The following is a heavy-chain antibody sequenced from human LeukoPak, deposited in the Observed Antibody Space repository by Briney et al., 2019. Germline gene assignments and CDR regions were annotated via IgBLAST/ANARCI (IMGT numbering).Heavy chain of an antibody. J-gene: IGHJ4*02. D-gene: IGHD3-9*01. CDR1: GGSFSGYY. V-gene: IGHV4-34*01. Sequence: SETLSLTCAVYGGSFSGYYWSWIRQPPGKGLEWIGEINYSGSTNYNPSLKSRVTISVDTSKNQFSLKLSSVSAADTAVYYCARGLRYFDWSMGYYFDYWGQGTLVTVSS. CDR3: ARGLRYFDWSMGYYFDY. CDR2: INYSGST.